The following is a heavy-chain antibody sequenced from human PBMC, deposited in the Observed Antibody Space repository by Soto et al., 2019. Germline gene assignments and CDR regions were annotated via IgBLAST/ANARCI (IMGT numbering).Heavy chain of an antibody. CDR1: GFTFSSYW. CDR3: ARIAASGRGWDV. V-gene: IGHV3-7*01. D-gene: IGHD6-13*01. J-gene: IGHJ6*02. Sequence: EVQLVESGGGLVQPGGSLRLSCVDSGFTFSSYWMSWVRQAPVKGLEWVGNIKQDGSEENFVDSVKGRFTISRDNTKNSMYRQMNRLRAEDTAVYYGARIAASGRGWDVWGQGTTVVVSS. CDR2: IKQDGSEE.